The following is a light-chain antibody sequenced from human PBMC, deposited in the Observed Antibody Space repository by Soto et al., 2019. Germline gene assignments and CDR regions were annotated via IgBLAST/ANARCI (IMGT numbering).Light chain of an antibody. CDR3: SSYTSSSTRV. CDR2: EVS. V-gene: IGLV2-14*03. CDR1: SSDVGAYDF. J-gene: IGLJ1*01. Sequence: QSVLTQPASVSGSPGQSITISCTGTSSDVGAYDFVSWYQQHPDKAPKLMIYEVSNRPSWVSNLFSGSKSVNTATLTISGLQAEDEADHYCSSYTSSSTRVFGTGTQITVL.